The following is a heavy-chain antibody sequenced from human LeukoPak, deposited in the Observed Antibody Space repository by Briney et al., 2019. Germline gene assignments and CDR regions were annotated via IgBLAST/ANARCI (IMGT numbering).Heavy chain of an antibody. J-gene: IGHJ4*02. CDR1: GFTFSTYS. CDR3: ARDPAGAGIHYDF. D-gene: IGHD6-19*01. V-gene: IGHV3-48*01. Sequence: PGGSLRLSCVASGFTFSTYSMNWLRQAPGKGLEWISYISSAGGTRHYADSVKGRFSISRDNAKNSLYLEMNGLEAEDTAMYYCARDPAGAGIHYDFWGQGTLVTVSS. CDR2: ISSAGGTR.